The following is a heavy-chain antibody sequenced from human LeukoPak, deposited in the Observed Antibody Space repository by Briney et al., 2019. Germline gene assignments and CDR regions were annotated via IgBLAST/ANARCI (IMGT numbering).Heavy chain of an antibody. D-gene: IGHD3-9*01. CDR2: IYYSGST. V-gene: IGHV4-59*01. J-gene: IGHJ4*02. Sequence: SETLSLTCTVSGGSISNYYWSWIRQPPGKGLEWIGYIYYSGSTNYNPSLKSRLTISVDTSKNQFSLKLSSVTAADTAVYYCARVQESQIDYYFDYWGQGTLVTVSS. CDR1: GGSISNYY. CDR3: ARVQESQIDYYFDY.